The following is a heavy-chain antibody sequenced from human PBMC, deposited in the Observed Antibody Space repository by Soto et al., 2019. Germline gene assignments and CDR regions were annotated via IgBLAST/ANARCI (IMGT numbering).Heavy chain of an antibody. CDR3: ARGAPIDFWSGYYTGVAVDY. V-gene: IGHV4-59*01. Sequence: LETLPHTCTVSGGSISSYYWSWIRQPTGKGLEWIGYIYYSGSTNYNPSLKSRVTISVDTSKNQFSLKLSSVTAADTAVYYCARGAPIDFWSGYYTGVAVDYWGQGTLVTVSS. D-gene: IGHD3-3*01. J-gene: IGHJ4*02. CDR2: IYYSGST. CDR1: GGSISSYY.